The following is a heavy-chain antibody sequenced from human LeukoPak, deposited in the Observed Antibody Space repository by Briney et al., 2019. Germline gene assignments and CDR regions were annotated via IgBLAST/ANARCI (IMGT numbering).Heavy chain of an antibody. CDR3: AKNYGDYWTYYYYYMDV. Sequence: GGSLRLSRAASGFTFSSYAMSWVRQAPGKGLEWVSAISGSGGTTYYADSVKGRFAISRDNSKTTLYLQMNSLRAEDTAIYYCAKNYGDYWTYYYYYMDVWGRGTTVTVSS. D-gene: IGHD4-17*01. CDR1: GFTFSSYA. V-gene: IGHV3-23*01. CDR2: ISGSGGTT. J-gene: IGHJ6*03.